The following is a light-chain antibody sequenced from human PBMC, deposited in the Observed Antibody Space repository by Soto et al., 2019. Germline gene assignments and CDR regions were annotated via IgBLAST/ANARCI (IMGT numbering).Light chain of an antibody. Sequence: DIVMTQSPLSLPVTPGEPASISCRSSQSLLHSNGYNYLDWYLQKPGQSPQLLIYLGSNRASGVPDRFSGGGSGTDFTLKITRVEAEDVGVYYCLQGLQPPLTFGQGTKLDIK. V-gene: IGKV2-28*01. CDR1: QSLLHSNGYNY. CDR3: LQGLQPPLT. J-gene: IGKJ2*01. CDR2: LGS.